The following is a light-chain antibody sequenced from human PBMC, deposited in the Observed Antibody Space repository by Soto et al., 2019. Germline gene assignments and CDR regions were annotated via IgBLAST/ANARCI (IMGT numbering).Light chain of an antibody. J-gene: IGLJ1*01. Sequence: QSALTQPDSVSGSLGQSITISCTGTSRDLANYNLVSWYQQHPGKAPKLVIYEVTKRPSGVSSRFFGSKSGKTASLTISGLQADDEADYHCCTYAGSSTYVFGTGTKVTVL. CDR2: EVT. V-gene: IGLV2-23*02. CDR3: CTYAGSSTYV. CDR1: SRDLANYNL.